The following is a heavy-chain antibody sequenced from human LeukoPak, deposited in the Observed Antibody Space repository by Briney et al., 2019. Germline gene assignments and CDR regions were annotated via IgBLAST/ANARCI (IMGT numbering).Heavy chain of an antibody. Sequence: GGSLRLPCAASGFTFSNSAMSWVRQAPGKGLEWVSTLGGSGITTYYADSVKGRFTISRDNSKNTLYLQMNSLRAEDTAVYYCTGATESYWGQGTLVTVSS. CDR3: TGATESY. J-gene: IGHJ4*02. CDR2: LGGSGITT. CDR1: GFTFSNSA. V-gene: IGHV3-23*01. D-gene: IGHD1-26*01.